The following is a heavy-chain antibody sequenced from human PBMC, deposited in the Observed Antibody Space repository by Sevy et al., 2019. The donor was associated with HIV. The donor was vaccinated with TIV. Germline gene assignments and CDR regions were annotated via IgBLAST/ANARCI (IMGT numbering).Heavy chain of an antibody. CDR1: GFTFSSYE. CDR2: ISSSGSTI. D-gene: IGHD3-22*01. J-gene: IGHJ5*02. Sequence: GGSLRLSCAASGFTFSSYEMNWVRQAPGKGLEWVSYISSSGSTIYYADSVKGRFTISRDNAKNSLYLQMNSLRAEDTAVYYCARDLDDSSGNWFDPWGQGTLVTVSS. CDR3: ARDLDDSSGNWFDP. V-gene: IGHV3-48*03.